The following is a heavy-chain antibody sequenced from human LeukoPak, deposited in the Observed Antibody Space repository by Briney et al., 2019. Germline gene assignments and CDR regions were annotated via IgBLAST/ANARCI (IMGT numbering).Heavy chain of an antibody. Sequence: GGSLRLSCAASGFTFSSYAMSWVRQAPGKGLEWVSAISGSGGSTYYADSVKGRFTISRDNSKNTLYLQMNSPRAEDTAVYYCAKDYYGSGSYPLFDYWGQGTLVTVSS. CDR2: ISGSGGST. CDR1: GFTFSSYA. J-gene: IGHJ4*02. D-gene: IGHD3-10*01. V-gene: IGHV3-23*01. CDR3: AKDYYGSGSYPLFDY.